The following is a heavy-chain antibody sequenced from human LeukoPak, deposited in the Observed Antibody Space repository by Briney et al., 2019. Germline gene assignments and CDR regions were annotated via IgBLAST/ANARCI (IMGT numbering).Heavy chain of an antibody. Sequence: NSSETLSLTCAVSGGSISSGGYSWSWIRQPPGKGLEWIGYIYHSGSTYYNPSLKSRVTISVDRSKNQFSLKLSSVTAADTAVYYCASSFPMVRGVIKDDNDAFDIWGQGTMVTVSS. CDR2: IYHSGST. J-gene: IGHJ3*02. V-gene: IGHV4-30-2*01. CDR1: GGSISSGGYS. D-gene: IGHD3-10*01. CDR3: ASSFPMVRGVIKDDNDAFDI.